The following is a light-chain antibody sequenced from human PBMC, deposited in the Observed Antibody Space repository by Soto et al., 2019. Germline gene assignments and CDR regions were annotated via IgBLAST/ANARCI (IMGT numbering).Light chain of an antibody. J-gene: IGKJ1*01. CDR3: YQHYAIPQT. V-gene: IGKV2-28*01. CDR1: QSLLHSNGYNY. CDR2: WAS. Sequence: DIVMTQSPLSLPVTPGEPASISCRSSQSLLHSNGYNYLDWYQQKPGQPPKLXTYWASTRASGVPDRFSGSGSGTDFTLTISSLQAEDVAVYYCYQHYAIPQTFGQGTKVDIK.